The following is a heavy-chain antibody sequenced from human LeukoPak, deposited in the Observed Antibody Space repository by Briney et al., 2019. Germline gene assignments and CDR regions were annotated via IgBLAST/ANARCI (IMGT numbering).Heavy chain of an antibody. Sequence: GGSLRLSCAASGFTFSSYGMHWVRQAPGKGLEWVAVISYDGSNKYYADSVKGRFTISRDNAKNSLYLQMNSLRAEDTAVYYCASRTGGGYFDYWGQGTLVTVSS. J-gene: IGHJ4*02. CDR1: GFTFSSYG. CDR2: ISYDGSNK. D-gene: IGHD2-15*01. CDR3: ASRTGGGYFDY. V-gene: IGHV3-30*03.